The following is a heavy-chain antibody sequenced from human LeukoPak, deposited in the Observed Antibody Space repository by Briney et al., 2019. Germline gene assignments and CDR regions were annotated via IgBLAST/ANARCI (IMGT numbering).Heavy chain of an antibody. J-gene: IGHJ4*02. CDR1: GYSISSGYY. CDR2: IYHSGST. V-gene: IGHV4-38-2*02. Sequence: PSETLSLTCTVSGYSISSGYYWGWIRQPPGKGLEWIGSIYHSGSTYYNPSLKSRVTISVDTSKNQFSLKLSSVTAADTAVYYCARDYGDYGDFDYWGQGTLVTVSS. CDR3: ARDYGDYGDFDY. D-gene: IGHD4-17*01.